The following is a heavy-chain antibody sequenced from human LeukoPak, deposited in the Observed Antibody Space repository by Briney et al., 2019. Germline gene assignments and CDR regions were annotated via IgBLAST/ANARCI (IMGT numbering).Heavy chain of an antibody. J-gene: IGHJ1*01. V-gene: IGHV3-30*18. CDR3: AKDDRIAARLPPYFQH. D-gene: IGHD6-6*01. CDR1: GFTFSSYG. Sequence: GGSLRLSCAASGFTFSSYGMHWVRQAPGKGLEWVAVISYDGSNKYYADSVKGRFTISRDNSKNTLYLQMNSLRAEDTAVYYCAKDDRIAARLPPYFQHWGQGTLVTVSS. CDR2: ISYDGSNK.